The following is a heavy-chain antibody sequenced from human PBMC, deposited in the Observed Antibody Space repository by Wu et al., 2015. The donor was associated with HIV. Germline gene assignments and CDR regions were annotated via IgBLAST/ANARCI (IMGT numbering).Heavy chain of an antibody. D-gene: IGHD2-2*01. J-gene: IGHJ4*02. CDR1: GYTFTSYY. CDR2: INPSGGST. V-gene: IGHV1-46*03. CDR3: ARATPSCTDIVRSTSCYYFDY. Sequence: QVQLVQSGAEVKKPGASVKVSCKASGYTFTSYYMHWVRQAPGQGLEWMGIINPSGGSTSYAQKFQGRVTMTRDTSTSTVYMELSSLRSEDTAVYYCARATPSCTDIVRSTSCYYFDYWGQGTLVTVSS.